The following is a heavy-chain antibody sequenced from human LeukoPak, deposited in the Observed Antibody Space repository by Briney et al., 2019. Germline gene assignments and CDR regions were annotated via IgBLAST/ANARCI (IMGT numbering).Heavy chain of an antibody. CDR2: ISYDGSNK. CDR1: GFTFSSYA. V-gene: IGHV3-30*04. J-gene: IGHJ4*02. CDR3: ASLNDSGSYGYYFDY. D-gene: IGHD1-26*01. Sequence: GGSLRLSCAASGFTFSSYAMHWVRQAPGKGLEWVAVISYDGSNKYYADSVKGRFTISRDNSKNTLYLQMNSLRAEDTAVYYCASLNDSGSYGYYFDYWGQGTLVTVSS.